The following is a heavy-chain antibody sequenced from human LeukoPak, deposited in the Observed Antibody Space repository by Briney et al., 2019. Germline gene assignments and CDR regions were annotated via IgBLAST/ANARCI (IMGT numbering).Heavy chain of an antibody. Sequence: PGRSLRLSCAASGFTFSSYGMHWVRQAPGKGLEWVAVISYDGSNKYYADSVKGRFTISRDNSKNTLYLQMNSLRAEDTAVYYCAKGTFEGVRAAMYYFDYWGQGTLVTVSS. CDR1: GFTFSSYG. CDR3: AKGTFEGVRAAMYYFDY. D-gene: IGHD2-2*01. V-gene: IGHV3-30*18. CDR2: ISYDGSNK. J-gene: IGHJ4*02.